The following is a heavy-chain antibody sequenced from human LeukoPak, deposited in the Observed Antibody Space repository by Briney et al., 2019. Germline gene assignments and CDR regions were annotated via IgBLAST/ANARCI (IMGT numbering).Heavy chain of an antibody. V-gene: IGHV4-34*01. CDR2: INHSGST. Sequence: SETLSLTCAVYGGSFSGYYWSWIRQPPGKGLEWIGEINHSGSTNYNPSLKSRVTISVDTSKNQFSLKPSSVTAADTAVYYCARIDYGGNSDGGYWGQGTLVTVSS. D-gene: IGHD4-23*01. J-gene: IGHJ4*02. CDR1: GGSFSGYY. CDR3: ARIDYGGNSDGGY.